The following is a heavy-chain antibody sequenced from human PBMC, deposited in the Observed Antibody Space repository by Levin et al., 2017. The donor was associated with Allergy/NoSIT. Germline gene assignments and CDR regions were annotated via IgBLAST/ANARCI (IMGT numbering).Heavy chain of an antibody. J-gene: IGHJ4*02. Sequence: KVSCKGSGYSFATYWIAWVRQMPGKGLEWMGIIYPGDSDTRYSPSFQGQVTISADKSITTAYLQWSSLKASDTARYYCARRESGYNYWGQGTLVTVS. CDR2: IYPGDSDT. CDR1: GYSFATYW. V-gene: IGHV5-51*01. D-gene: IGHD5-18*01. CDR3: ARRESGYNY.